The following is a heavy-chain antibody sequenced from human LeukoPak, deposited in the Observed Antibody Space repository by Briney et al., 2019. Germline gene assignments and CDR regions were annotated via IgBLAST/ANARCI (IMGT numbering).Heavy chain of an antibody. CDR3: ASRGYCGGDCYDAFDI. V-gene: IGHV3-21*04. Sequence: GRSLRLSCAASGFTFSSYSMNWVRQAPGKGLEWVSSISSSSSYIYYADSVKGRFTISRDNAKNSLYLQMNSLRAEDTAVYYCASRGYCGGDCYDAFDIWGQGTMVTVSS. CDR2: ISSSSSYI. D-gene: IGHD2-21*01. J-gene: IGHJ3*02. CDR1: GFTFSSYS.